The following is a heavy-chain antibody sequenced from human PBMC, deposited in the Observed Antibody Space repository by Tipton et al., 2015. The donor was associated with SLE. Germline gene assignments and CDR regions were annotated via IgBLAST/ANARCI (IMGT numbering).Heavy chain of an antibody. CDR2: IYTSGST. D-gene: IGHD3-10*01. CDR1: GGSISSYY. CDR3: SRDSVGGYYYGSGSYLPDY. Sequence: TLSLTCPVSGGSISSYYWSWIRQPAGKGLAWFGRIYTSGSTNYNPSPKSRVTMSVDTSKNQFSLKLSSVTAADTAVYYWSRDSVGGYYYGSGSYLPDYWGQGTLVTVSS. V-gene: IGHV4-4*07. J-gene: IGHJ4*02.